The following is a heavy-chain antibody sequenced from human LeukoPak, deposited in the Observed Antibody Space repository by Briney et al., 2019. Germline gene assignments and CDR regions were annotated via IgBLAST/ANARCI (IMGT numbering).Heavy chain of an antibody. CDR1: GGPISSYY. CDR2: IYYSGST. J-gene: IGHJ3*02. CDR3: AREVGATADGAFDI. Sequence: SETLSLTCTVSGGPISSYYWSWIRQPPGKGLEWMGYIYYSGSTNYNPSLKSRVTISVDTSKNQFSLKPSSATAADTAVYYCAREVGATADGAFDIWGQGTMVTVSS. D-gene: IGHD1-26*01. V-gene: IGHV4-59*01.